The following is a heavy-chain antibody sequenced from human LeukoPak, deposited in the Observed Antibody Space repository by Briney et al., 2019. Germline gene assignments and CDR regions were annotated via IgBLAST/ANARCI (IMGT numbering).Heavy chain of an antibody. V-gene: IGHV3-49*04. CDR1: GFTFGDHA. CDR2: IRSKAYGGTT. CDR3: TREGSGIAVAGTAVY. D-gene: IGHD6-19*01. Sequence: PGGSLRLSCTASGFTFGDHAMSWVRQAPGKGLEWVGFIRSKAYGGTTEYAASVKGRFTISRDDSKSIAYLQMNSLKTEDTAVYYCTREGSGIAVAGTAVYWGQGTLVTVSS. J-gene: IGHJ4*02.